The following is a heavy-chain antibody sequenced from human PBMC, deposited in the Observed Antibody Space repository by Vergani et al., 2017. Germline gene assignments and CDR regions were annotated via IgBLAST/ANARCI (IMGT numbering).Heavy chain of an antibody. CDR3: ATGYFDWEFDY. CDR2: ISSSSSYI. V-gene: IGHV3-21*01. Sequence: EVQLVESGGGLVKPGGSLRLSCAASGFTFSSYSMNWVRQAPGKGLEWVSSISSSSSYIYYADSVKGRFTVSRDNAKNSLYLQMNSLRAEDTAVYYCATGYFDWEFDYWGQGTLVTVSS. CDR1: GFTFSSYS. D-gene: IGHD3-9*01. J-gene: IGHJ4*02.